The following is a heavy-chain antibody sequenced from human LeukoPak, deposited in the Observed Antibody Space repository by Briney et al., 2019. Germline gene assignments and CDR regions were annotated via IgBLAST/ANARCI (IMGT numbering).Heavy chain of an antibody. CDR2: ISSSSSSYI. CDR1: GFTFSSYS. Sequence: GGSLRLSCAASGFTFSSYSMNWVRQAPGKGLEWVSSISSSSSSYIYYADSVKGRFTISRDNAKNSLYLQMNSLRAEDTAVYYCAREHDYGDSADYWGQGTLVTVSS. CDR3: AREHDYGDSADY. D-gene: IGHD4-17*01. V-gene: IGHV3-21*01. J-gene: IGHJ4*02.